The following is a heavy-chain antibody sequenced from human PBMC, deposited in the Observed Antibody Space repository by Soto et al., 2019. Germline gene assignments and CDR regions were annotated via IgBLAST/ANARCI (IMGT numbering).Heavy chain of an antibody. V-gene: IGHV5-51*01. Sequence: PGESLKISCQASGYGFSSSWIAWVRHSPGKGLEWMGIVYPGDSETRYSPSFQGQVTISADKSISTAYLQWSSLKASDTATYYCAMGRYCSGGSCYSSLYYGMDVWGQGTTVTVSS. J-gene: IGHJ6*02. CDR2: VYPGDSET. CDR3: AMGRYCSGGSCYSSLYYGMDV. D-gene: IGHD2-15*01. CDR1: GYGFSSSW.